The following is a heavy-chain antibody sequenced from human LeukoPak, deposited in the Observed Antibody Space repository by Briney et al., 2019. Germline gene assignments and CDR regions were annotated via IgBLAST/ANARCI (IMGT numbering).Heavy chain of an antibody. V-gene: IGHV4-39*07. Sequence: SETLSLTCTVSGGSISSSPYYWGWIRQPPGKGLEWIGSIYYSGTTHYNPSLESRVTISVDTSKNQFSLKLASVTAADTAVYYCAREGPAYSSGWPFDYWGQGTLVTVSS. CDR2: IYYSGTT. CDR1: GGSISSSPYY. CDR3: AREGPAYSSGWPFDY. J-gene: IGHJ4*02. D-gene: IGHD6-19*01.